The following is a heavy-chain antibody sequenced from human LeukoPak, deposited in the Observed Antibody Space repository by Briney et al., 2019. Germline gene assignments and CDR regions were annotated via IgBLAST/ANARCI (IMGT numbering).Heavy chain of an antibody. CDR2: INHSGST. J-gene: IGHJ3*02. D-gene: IGHD3-10*01. CDR1: GGSFSGYY. V-gene: IGHV4-34*01. CDR3: ARGRSIIGWFGESNDAFDI. Sequence: PSETLSLTCAVYGGSFSGYYWSWIRQPPGKGLEWIGEINHSGSTNYNPSLKSRVTISVDTSKNQFSLKLSSVTAADTAVYYCARGRSIIGWFGESNDAFDIWGQGTMVTVSS.